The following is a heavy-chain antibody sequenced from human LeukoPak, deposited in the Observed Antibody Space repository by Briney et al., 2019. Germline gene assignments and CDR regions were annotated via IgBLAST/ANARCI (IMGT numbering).Heavy chain of an antibody. CDR2: ISGSGGST. V-gene: IGHV3-23*01. J-gene: IGHJ2*01. CDR1: GFTFSSYA. Sequence: GGSLRLSCAASGFTFSSYAMSWVRQAPGRGLEWVSAISGSGGSTYYADSVKGRFTISRDNSKNTLYLQMNSLRAEDTAVYYCAKDRHGSYSPVGYFDLWGRGTLVTVSS. D-gene: IGHD1-26*01. CDR3: AKDRHGSYSPVGYFDL.